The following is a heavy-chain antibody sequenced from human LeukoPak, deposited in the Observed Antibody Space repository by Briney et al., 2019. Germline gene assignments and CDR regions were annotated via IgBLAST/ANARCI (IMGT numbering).Heavy chain of an antibody. J-gene: IGHJ5*02. CDR2: IIPTFGTA. V-gene: IGHV1-69*01. D-gene: IGHD2-8*02. CDR1: GGTFSSYA. Sequence: GSSVKVSCKAPGGTFSSYAISWVRQAPGQGLEWMGGIIPTFGTANYAQKFQGRVTITADESTSTAYMELSSLRSEDTAVYYCASRVVLGWFDPWGQGTLVTVSS. CDR3: ASRVVLGWFDP.